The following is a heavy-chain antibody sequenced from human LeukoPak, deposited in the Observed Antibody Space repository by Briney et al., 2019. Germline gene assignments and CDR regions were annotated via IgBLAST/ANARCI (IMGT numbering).Heavy chain of an antibody. V-gene: IGHV3-53*01. CDR2: IFTGSLDGRT. J-gene: IGHJ5*02. Sequence: PGRSLRLSCAASGFGVTSDFMTWVRQPPGKGLEWLSIIFTGSLDGRTAHADSVKGRFTISRDNSANTLYLQMDSLRTEDTATYYCATRGAWGPETLVTVSS. CDR1: GFGVTSDF. CDR3: ATRGA.